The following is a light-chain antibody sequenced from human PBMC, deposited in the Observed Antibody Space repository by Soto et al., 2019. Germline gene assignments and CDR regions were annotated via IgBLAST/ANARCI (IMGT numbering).Light chain of an antibody. Sequence: EMMMTQSPATLSVSPGERATLSRTASQSVNNNVAWYQQKPGHTPRLLIYSASIGATGTPARFSGSGSGSDFTLTISSLEPEDFAVYYCQQRSNWPRTFGQGTNVDIK. V-gene: IGKV3-11*01. CDR1: QSVNNN. J-gene: IGKJ1*01. CDR3: QQRSNWPRT. CDR2: SAS.